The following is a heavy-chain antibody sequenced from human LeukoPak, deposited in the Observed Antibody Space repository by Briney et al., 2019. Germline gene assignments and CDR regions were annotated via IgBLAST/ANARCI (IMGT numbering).Heavy chain of an antibody. D-gene: IGHD6-13*01. Sequence: GGSLRLSCAASGSDLGHYEVNWVRQAPGKGLEWIAHISVRAATIYYGDSVEGRFTISRDDAKNSLFLQMNSLGAEDTAVYYCAKGAAAGKVDWFDPWGQGTLVTVSS. J-gene: IGHJ5*02. CDR1: GSDLGHYE. CDR3: AKGAAAGKVDWFDP. V-gene: IGHV3-48*03. CDR2: ISVRAATI.